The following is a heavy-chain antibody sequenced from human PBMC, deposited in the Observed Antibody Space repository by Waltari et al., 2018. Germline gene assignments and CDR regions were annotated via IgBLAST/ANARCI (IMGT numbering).Heavy chain of an antibody. CDR3: ARRAKGRYFDY. J-gene: IGHJ4*02. CDR1: GYSISSGYY. D-gene: IGHD3-9*01. CDR2: IYHSGRT. V-gene: IGHV4-38-2*02. Sequence: QVQLQESGPGLVKPSETLSLTCTVSGYSISSGYYWGWIRQPPGKGLEWIGSIYHSGRTDYNPSLKSRVTISVDTSKNQCALKLSSVTAADTAVYYCARRAKGRYFDYWGQGTLVTVSS.